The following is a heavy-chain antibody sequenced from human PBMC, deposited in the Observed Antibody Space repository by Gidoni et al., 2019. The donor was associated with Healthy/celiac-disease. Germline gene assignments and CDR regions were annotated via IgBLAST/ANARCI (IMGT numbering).Heavy chain of an antibody. CDR2: IYSGGRT. V-gene: IGHV3-53*04. CDR3: SRDQEQPDYGMDV. J-gene: IGHJ6*02. D-gene: IGHD6-13*01. CDR1: GFTGSSND. Sequence: EVQLVESVGGFVQPGGSLRLSRAASGFTGSSNDMSWVRQAPGKGLEWVSVIYSGGRTYYAESVKGRFTISRNNSKNTLYLQMNSLRAEDTAVYYCSRDQEQPDYGMDVWGQGTTVTVSS.